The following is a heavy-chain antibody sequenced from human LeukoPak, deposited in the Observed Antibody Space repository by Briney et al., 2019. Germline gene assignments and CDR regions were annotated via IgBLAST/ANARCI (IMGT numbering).Heavy chain of an antibody. D-gene: IGHD6-13*01. V-gene: IGHV3-21*01. CDR3: ARERVSIAAAGTLGD. Sequence: PGGSLRLSCAASGFTFSSYSMNWVRQAPGKGLEWVSSISSSSSYIYYADSVKGRFTISRDNAKNSLYLQMNSLRAEDTAVYYCARERVSIAAAGTLGDWGQGTLVTVSS. CDR1: GFTFSSYS. J-gene: IGHJ4*02. CDR2: ISSSSSYI.